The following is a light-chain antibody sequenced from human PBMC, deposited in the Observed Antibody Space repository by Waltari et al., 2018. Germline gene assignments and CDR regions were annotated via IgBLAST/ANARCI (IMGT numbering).Light chain of an antibody. CDR3: AVWDDSLSAWV. V-gene: IGLV1-47*01. Sequence: QSVLTQPPSASGTPGQRVTISCSGSSSNIGSQYVFWSQQLPGTAPKLLGYRNNQRPSGVPDRFSGSKSGTSASLAISGLRSEDEADYHCAVWDDSLSAWVFGGGTKLTVL. CDR2: RNN. CDR1: SSNIGSQY. J-gene: IGLJ3*02.